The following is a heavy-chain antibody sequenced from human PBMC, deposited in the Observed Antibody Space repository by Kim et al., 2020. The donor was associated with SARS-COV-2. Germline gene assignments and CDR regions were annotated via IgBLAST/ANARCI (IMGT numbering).Heavy chain of an antibody. CDR3: ARLAEQWLDGGYFDY. Sequence: SETLSLTCTVSGGSISSSSYYWGWIRQPPGKGLEWIGSIYYSGSTYYNPSLKSRVTISVDTSKNQFSLKLSSVTAADTAVYYCARLAEQWLDGGYFDYWGQGTLVTVSS. D-gene: IGHD6-19*01. CDR2: IYYSGST. J-gene: IGHJ4*02. CDR1: GGSISSSSYY. V-gene: IGHV4-39*01.